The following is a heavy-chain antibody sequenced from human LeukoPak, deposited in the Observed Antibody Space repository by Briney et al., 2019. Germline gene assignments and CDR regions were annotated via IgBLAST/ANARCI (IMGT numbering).Heavy chain of an antibody. Sequence: GGSLRLSCAASGFTVSNNYINWVRQAPGKGLEWVSVVYSDGSTFYADSVKGRLTISRDNSKNTVYLQMNSLRGDDTAMYFCARGRLSDFWGQGTLVTVSS. CDR2: VYSDGST. J-gene: IGHJ4*02. CDR3: ARGRLSDF. CDR1: GFTVSNNY. V-gene: IGHV3-66*02.